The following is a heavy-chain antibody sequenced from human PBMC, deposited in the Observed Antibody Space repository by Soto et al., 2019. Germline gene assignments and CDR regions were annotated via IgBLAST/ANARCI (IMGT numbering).Heavy chain of an antibody. CDR2: VYYTGAA. Sequence: VRLQESGPGLVKASETLSLTCTVSGDSISRYFWNWVRQSPGKGLEWIGNVYYTGAATYNPSLKSRVTISVDPSNSQFSLRLSSVTAADTAVYYCAKVRFGRGILSNTMDVWGQGTTVTVSS. V-gene: IGHV4-59*01. CDR1: GDSISRYF. D-gene: IGHD3-16*01. J-gene: IGHJ6*02. CDR3: AKVRFGRGILSNTMDV.